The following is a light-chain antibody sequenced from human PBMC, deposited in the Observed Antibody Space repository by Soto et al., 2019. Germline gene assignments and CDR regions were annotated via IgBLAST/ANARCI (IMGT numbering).Light chain of an antibody. CDR3: QQYGSAPFT. CDR1: QSVASSH. J-gene: IGKJ3*01. V-gene: IGKV3-20*01. Sequence: PGERATVSCRASQSVASSHLAWYRQKPGRTPRLLIYDASSRATGIPDRISGSGSGTDFTLTISRLEPEDFAVYYCQQYGSAPFTFGPGTKVDIK. CDR2: DAS.